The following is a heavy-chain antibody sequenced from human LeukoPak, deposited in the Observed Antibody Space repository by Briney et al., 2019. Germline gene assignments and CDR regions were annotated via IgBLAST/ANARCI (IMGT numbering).Heavy chain of an antibody. V-gene: IGHV4-31*03. CDR2: IYYSGST. J-gene: IGHJ6*02. CDR3: ARTIRDYYYGMDV. CDR1: GGSISSGGYY. D-gene: IGHD5-24*01. Sequence: PSETLSLICTVSGGSISSGGYYWSWIRQHPGKGLEWIGYIYYSGSTYYNPSLKSRVTISVDTSKNQFSLKLSSVTAADTAVYYCARTIRDYYYGMDVWGQGTTVTVSS.